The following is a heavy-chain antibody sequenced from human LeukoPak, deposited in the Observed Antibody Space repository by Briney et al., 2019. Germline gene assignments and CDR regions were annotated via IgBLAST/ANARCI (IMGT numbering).Heavy chain of an antibody. CDR1: GGTFSSYA. D-gene: IGHD3-10*01. V-gene: IGHV1-69*05. J-gene: IGHJ6*03. CDR3: ASPQHMRVVRGVNYYMDV. Sequence: SVKVSCKAPGGTFSSYAISWVRQAPGQGLEWMGGIIPIFGTANYAQKFQGRVTITTDESTSTAYMELSSLRSEDTAVYYCASPQHMRVVRGVNYYMDVWGKGTTVTVSS. CDR2: IIPIFGTA.